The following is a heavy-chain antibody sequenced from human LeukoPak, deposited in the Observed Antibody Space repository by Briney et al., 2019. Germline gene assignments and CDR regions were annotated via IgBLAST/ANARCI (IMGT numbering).Heavy chain of an antibody. J-gene: IGHJ4*02. D-gene: IGHD3-10*01. CDR3: ARLSFAGSMYYFDY. Sequence: SETLSLTCTVSGGSISSYYWSWIRQPPGKGLEWIGYIYYSGSTNYNPSLKSRVTISVDTSKNQFSLKLSSVTAADTAVYYCARLSFAGSMYYFDYWGQGTLVTVSS. CDR2: IYYSGST. V-gene: IGHV4-59*08. CDR1: GGSISSYY.